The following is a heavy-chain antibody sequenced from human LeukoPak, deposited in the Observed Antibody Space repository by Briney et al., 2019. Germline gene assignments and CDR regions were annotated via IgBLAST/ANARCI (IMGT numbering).Heavy chain of an antibody. Sequence: GVSLRLSCAASGFTFSSYTIHWVRQPPGKGLEWVAVISFDGSNKYYADSVKGRFTISRDNAKNSLYLQMNSLRAEDTAVYYCARDSNLGDAVWGGYYYGMDVWGQGTTVTVSS. CDR3: ARDSNLGDAVWGGYYYGMDV. J-gene: IGHJ6*02. D-gene: IGHD7-27*01. V-gene: IGHV3-30-3*01. CDR2: ISFDGSNK. CDR1: GFTFSSYT.